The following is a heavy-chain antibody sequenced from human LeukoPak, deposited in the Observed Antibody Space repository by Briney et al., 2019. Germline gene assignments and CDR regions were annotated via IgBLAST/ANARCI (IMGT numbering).Heavy chain of an antibody. CDR3: ARDQRSGDHWFDP. CDR2: IYYTGST. V-gene: IGHV4-59*01. Sequence: PSETLSLTCTVSGGSISSYYWSWIRQPPGKGLEWIGYIYYTGSTNYNPSLKSRVTISVDTSKNQFSLKLSSVTAADTAVYYCARDQRSGDHWFDPWGQGTLVTVSS. CDR1: GGSISSYY. J-gene: IGHJ5*02. D-gene: IGHD4-17*01.